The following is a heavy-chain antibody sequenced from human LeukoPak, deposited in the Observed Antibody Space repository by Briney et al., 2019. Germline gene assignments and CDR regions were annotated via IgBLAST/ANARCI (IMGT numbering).Heavy chain of an antibody. CDR3: ARGGSGYDSFYYYGMDV. J-gene: IGHJ6*02. Sequence: SETLSLTCTVSGGSINDYYWSWIRQPPGKGLEYIGYIYYSGSTNYNPSLKSRVTISIDTSKSHFSLKLSSVTAADTAVYYCARGGSGYDSFYYYGMDVWGQGTTVTVSS. CDR1: GGSINDYY. CDR2: IYYSGST. V-gene: IGHV4-59*08. D-gene: IGHD5-12*01.